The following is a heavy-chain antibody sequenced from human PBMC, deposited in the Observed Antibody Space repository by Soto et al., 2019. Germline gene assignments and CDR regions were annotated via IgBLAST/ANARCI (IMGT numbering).Heavy chain of an antibody. CDR2: IIPIFGTA. V-gene: IGHV1-69*13. D-gene: IGHD5-18*01. CDR3: ASHWATDTAMVYWYFDL. J-gene: IGHJ2*01. Sequence: SVKVSCKASGGTFSSYAISWVRQAPGQGLEWMGGIIPIFGTANYAQKFQGRVTITADESTSTAYMELSSLRSEDTAVYYCASHWATDTAMVYWYFDLWGRGNLVTVSS. CDR1: GGTFSSYA.